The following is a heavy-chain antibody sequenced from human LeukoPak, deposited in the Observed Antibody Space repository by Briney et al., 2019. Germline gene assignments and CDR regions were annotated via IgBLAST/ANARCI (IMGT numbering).Heavy chain of an antibody. Sequence: GASVKVSCKASGYTFTGYYMHWVRQAPGQGLEWMGWINPNSGGTNYAQKFQGRVTMTRDTSISTAYMELSRLRSDDTAVCYSARYDSSGWSFDYWGQGTRVTVSS. D-gene: IGHD6-19*01. CDR1: GYTFTGYY. J-gene: IGHJ4*02. V-gene: IGHV1-2*02. CDR2: INPNSGGT. CDR3: ARYDSSGWSFDY.